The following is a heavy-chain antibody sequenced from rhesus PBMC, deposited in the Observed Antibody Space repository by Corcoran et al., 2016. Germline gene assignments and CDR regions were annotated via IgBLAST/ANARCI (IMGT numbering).Heavy chain of an antibody. CDR2: IYWDEDK. CDR3: ARTRRGAGNSLDV. Sequence: QVTLKESGPALVKPTQTLTLTCNFSGFSLSTRGMTVAWFRQPPGKALEWLASIYWDEDKYYSTSLKSRLTISKDTSKNQVVLTMTNMDPVDTATYYCARTRRGAGNSLDVWGRGVLVTVSS. V-gene: IGHV2S1*01. D-gene: IGHD1-44*02. CDR1: GFSLSTRGMT. J-gene: IGHJ5-2*02.